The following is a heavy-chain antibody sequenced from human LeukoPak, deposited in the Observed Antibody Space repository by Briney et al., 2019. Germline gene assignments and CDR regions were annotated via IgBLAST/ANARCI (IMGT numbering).Heavy chain of an antibody. D-gene: IGHD1-26*01. V-gene: IGHV1-18*01. Sequence: ASVKVSCKASGYTFTSYGISWVRQAPGQGLEWMGWISAYNGNTNYAQKLQGRVTMTTDTSTSTAYMELRSLRSDDTAVYYCARDRSTTGVRRAFDIWGQGTMVTVPS. CDR1: GYTFTSYG. CDR3: ARDRSTTGVRRAFDI. J-gene: IGHJ3*02. CDR2: ISAYNGNT.